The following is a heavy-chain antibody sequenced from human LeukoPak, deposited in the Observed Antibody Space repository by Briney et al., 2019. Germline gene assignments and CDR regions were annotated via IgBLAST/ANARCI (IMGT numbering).Heavy chain of an antibody. CDR2: ISGSGEST. CDR1: GFSFASYV. D-gene: IGHD3-3*01. J-gene: IGHJ4*02. CDR3: AKDGALGYDFWSGYYRDGY. V-gene: IGHV3-23*01. Sequence: GGSLRLSCAASGFSFASYVVTWVRQAPGRGLQWVSSISGSGESTFYADSVKGRFTISRDNSKNTLYLQMNSLRAEDTAVYYCAKDGALGYDFWSGYYRDGYWGQGTLVTVSS.